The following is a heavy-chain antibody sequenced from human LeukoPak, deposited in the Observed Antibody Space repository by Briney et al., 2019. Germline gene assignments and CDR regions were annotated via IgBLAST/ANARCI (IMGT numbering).Heavy chain of an antibody. CDR1: GGSISSYY. J-gene: IGHJ4*02. CDR3: ARAPGYYYDSSGYSGFDY. CDR2: IYYSGST. Sequence: SETLSLTCAVSGGSISSYYWSWIRRPPGKGLEWIGYIYYSGSTNYNPSLKSRVTISVDTSKNQFSLKLSSVTAADTAVYYCARAPGYYYDSSGYSGFDYWGQGTLVTVSS. V-gene: IGHV4-59*01. D-gene: IGHD3-22*01.